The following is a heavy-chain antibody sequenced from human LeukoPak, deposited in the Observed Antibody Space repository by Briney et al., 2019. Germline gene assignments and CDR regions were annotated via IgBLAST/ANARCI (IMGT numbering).Heavy chain of an antibody. CDR2: IIPIFGTA. CDR1: GGTFSSYA. Sequence: SVKVSCKASGGTFSSYAISWVRQAPGQGLEWMGGIIPIFGTANYAQKFQGRVTITADESTSTAYMELSSLRSEDTAVYYCARHYDSSGYYVPSAFDIWGQGTMVTVSS. J-gene: IGHJ3*02. CDR3: ARHYDSSGYYVPSAFDI. D-gene: IGHD3-22*01. V-gene: IGHV1-69*13.